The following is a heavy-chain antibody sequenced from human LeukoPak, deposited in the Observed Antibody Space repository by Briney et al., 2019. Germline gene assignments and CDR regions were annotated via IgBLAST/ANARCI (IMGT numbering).Heavy chain of an antibody. CDR2: IWYDGSNK. D-gene: IGHD4-23*01. J-gene: IGHJ4*02. CDR1: GFTFSSYG. Sequence: GGSLRLSCAASGFTFSSYGMPWVRQAPGKGLGWVAVIWYDGSNKYYADSVKGRFTVSRDNSKNTLYLQMSSLRAEDTAMYYCARNLRKYGSNSEYFDYWGQGTVVTVSS. V-gene: IGHV3-33*01. CDR3: ARNLRKYGSNSEYFDY.